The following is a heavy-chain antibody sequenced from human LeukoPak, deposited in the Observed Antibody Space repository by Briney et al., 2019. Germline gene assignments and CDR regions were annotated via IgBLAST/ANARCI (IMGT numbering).Heavy chain of an antibody. CDR1: GFPFSNQA. D-gene: IGHD3/OR15-3a*01. J-gene: IGHJ4*02. CDR2: VSDAGGLT. CDR3: LKGGWATIGPPED. Sequence: PGGSLRLSFSAAGFPFSNQALHWVRKAPGKGLEQVSTVSDAGGLTYYADSVKGRFTISRDNSKNTLYLQMNNLRPEDTAVYHCLKGGWATIGPPEDWGQGTLVTVSS. V-gene: IGHV3-64D*08.